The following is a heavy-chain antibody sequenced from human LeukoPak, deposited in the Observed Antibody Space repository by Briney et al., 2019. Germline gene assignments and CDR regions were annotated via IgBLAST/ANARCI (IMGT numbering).Heavy chain of an antibody. V-gene: IGHV3-7*01. J-gene: IGHJ4*02. CDR1: GFPFSNYW. Sequence: AGGSRRLSCAPSGFPFSNYWMTWVRQPPGKGLEWVANIKHDGSEHYYLDSVKGRFTISRDNAKSSMWLQMNSLRDEDTAVYYCARDQTPFYWGQGSLVTVSS. CDR2: IKHDGSEH. CDR3: ARDQTPFY. D-gene: IGHD2-15*01.